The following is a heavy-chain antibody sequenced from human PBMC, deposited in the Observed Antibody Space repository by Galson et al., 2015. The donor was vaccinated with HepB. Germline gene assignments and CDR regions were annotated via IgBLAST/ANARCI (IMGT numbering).Heavy chain of an antibody. D-gene: IGHD6-13*01. Sequence: QTGAEVKKPGESLRISCKGSGYSFTSYWISWVRQMPGKGLEWMGRIDPSDSYTNYSPSFQGHVTISADKSIGTAYLQWSSLKASDTAMYYCARPSQRIAAASNDAFDIWGQGTMVTVSS. J-gene: IGHJ3*02. CDR1: GYSFTSYW. CDR3: ARPSQRIAAASNDAFDI. CDR2: IDPSDSYT. V-gene: IGHV5-10-1*01.